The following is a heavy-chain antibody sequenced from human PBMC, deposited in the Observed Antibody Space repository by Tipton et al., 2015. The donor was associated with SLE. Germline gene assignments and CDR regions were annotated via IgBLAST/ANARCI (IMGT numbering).Heavy chain of an antibody. Sequence: PGLVKPSGTLSPTCGVSGGSITSNTWWTWVRQSPGKGLEWIGEISHSGDTDYNPSLKSRVTMSVDKSKNQFSLKMRSVTAADTAVYFCARGYCSDGVCYGFGFFDYWGQGYLVTVSS. V-gene: IGHV4-4*02. CDR2: ISHSGDT. CDR3: ARGYCSDGVCYGFGFFDY. D-gene: IGHD2-8*01. J-gene: IGHJ4*02. CDR1: GGSITSNTW.